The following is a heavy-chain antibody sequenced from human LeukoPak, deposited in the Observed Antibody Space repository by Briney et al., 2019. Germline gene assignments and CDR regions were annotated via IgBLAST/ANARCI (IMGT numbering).Heavy chain of an antibody. CDR1: GFTFSSYS. Sequence: GGSLRLSCAASGFTFSSYSMNWVRQAPGKGLEWVSSISSSSSYIYYADSVKGRFTISRDNAKNSLYLQMNSLRAEDTAVYYCARAGVRGVIYNWFDPWGQGTLVTVS. D-gene: IGHD3-10*01. CDR3: ARAGVRGVIYNWFDP. CDR2: ISSSSSYI. V-gene: IGHV3-21*01. J-gene: IGHJ5*02.